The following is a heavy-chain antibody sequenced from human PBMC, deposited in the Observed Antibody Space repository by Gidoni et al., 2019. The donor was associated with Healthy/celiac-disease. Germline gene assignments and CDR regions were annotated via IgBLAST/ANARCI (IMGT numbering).Heavy chain of an antibody. CDR1: GFTFSSYA. D-gene: IGHD5-18*01. CDR3: ARGPRGYSYGCDLDY. CDR2: ISYDGSNK. Sequence: QVQLVESGGGVVQPGRSLRLSCAASGFTFSSYAMHWVRPAPGKGLEWVAVISYDGSNKYYADSVKGRFTISRDNSKNTLYLQMNSLRAEDTAVYYCARGPRGYSYGCDLDYWGQGTLVTVSS. V-gene: IGHV3-30*04. J-gene: IGHJ4*02.